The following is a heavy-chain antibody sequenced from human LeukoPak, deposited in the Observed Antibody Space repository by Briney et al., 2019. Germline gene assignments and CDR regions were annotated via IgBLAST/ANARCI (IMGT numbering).Heavy chain of an antibody. CDR2: INPNSGGT. J-gene: IGHJ4*02. CDR3: ARSLAVAGTGAGY. V-gene: IGHV1-2*06. Sequence: ASVKVSCKASGYTFTGYYMHWVRQAPGQGLEWMGRINPNSGGTNYAQRFQGRVTMTRDTSISTAYMELSRLRSDDTAVYYCARSLAVAGTGAGYWGQGTLVTVSS. D-gene: IGHD6-19*01. CDR1: GYTFTGYY.